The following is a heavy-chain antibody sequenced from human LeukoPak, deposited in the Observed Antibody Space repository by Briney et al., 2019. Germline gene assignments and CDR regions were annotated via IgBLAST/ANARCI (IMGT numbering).Heavy chain of an antibody. CDR3: ARGGDGHIDHDY. Sequence: PGGSLRLSCAHSGFTFNSYWKHCVRQAPGKGLVWVARINSDGRSASYADSVKGRFTISRDNAKDTLYVQMNSLRAEDTAVYYYARGGDGHIDHDYWGQGTLVTVSS. J-gene: IGHJ4*02. CDR1: GFTFNSYW. V-gene: IGHV3-74*01. D-gene: IGHD5-24*01. CDR2: INSDGRSA.